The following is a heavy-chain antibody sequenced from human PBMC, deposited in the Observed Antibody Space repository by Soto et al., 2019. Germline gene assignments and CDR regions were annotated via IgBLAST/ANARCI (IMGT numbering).Heavy chain of an antibody. CDR2: INAGNGNT. V-gene: IGHV1-3*05. D-gene: IGHD3-10*01. J-gene: IGHJ4*02. CDR3: ARGGPPIDY. CDR1: GYTFSSYA. Sequence: QVQLVQSGPEEKKPGASVKVSCKASGYTFSSYAMDWVRQAPGQRLEWMGWINAGNGNTKYSQKFQGRVTITRDTSASTAYMERSSLRSEDTAVYYCARGGPPIDYWGQGTLVTVSS.